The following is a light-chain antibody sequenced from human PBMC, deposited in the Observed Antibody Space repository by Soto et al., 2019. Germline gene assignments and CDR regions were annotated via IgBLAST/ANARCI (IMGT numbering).Light chain of an antibody. V-gene: IGKV3-20*01. CDR2: GAS. Sequence: EIVLTQSPGTLSLSPGERATLSCRASQSVSSSYLAWYQHKPGQAPRLLIYGASSRATGIPDRFSGSGSGTDFTLTISRLEPEDFAVYYCQQYGRTPYTFGQGTKQEIK. J-gene: IGKJ2*01. CDR3: QQYGRTPYT. CDR1: QSVSSSY.